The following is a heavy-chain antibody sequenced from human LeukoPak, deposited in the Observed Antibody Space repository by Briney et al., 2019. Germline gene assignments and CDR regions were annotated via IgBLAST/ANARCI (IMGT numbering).Heavy chain of an antibody. V-gene: IGHV3-23*01. CDR2: ISGGGGST. J-gene: IGHJ3*02. D-gene: IGHD5-12*01. CDR3: AKAIRGSRSGFDI. CDR1: GITFSSYA. Sequence: GGPLRLSCAASGITFSSYAMSWVRQAPGKGLEWVSAISGGGGSTYYADSVKGRFTISRDNSKNTLYLQMNSLRAEDTALYYCAKAIRGSRSGFDIWGQGTMVTVSS.